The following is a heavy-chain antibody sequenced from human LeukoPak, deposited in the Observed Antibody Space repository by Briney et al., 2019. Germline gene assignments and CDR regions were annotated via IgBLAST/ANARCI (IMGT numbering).Heavy chain of an antibody. D-gene: IGHD1-26*01. CDR1: GYTFTSYD. Sequence: ASVKVSCKASGYTFTSYDINWVRQATGQGLEWMGWMNPNSGNTGYAQKFQGRVTMTRNTSISTAYMELSSLRSEDTAVYYCASCGNSGSYAGDAFDIWGQGTMATVSS. V-gene: IGHV1-8*01. J-gene: IGHJ3*02. CDR2: MNPNSGNT. CDR3: ASCGNSGSYAGDAFDI.